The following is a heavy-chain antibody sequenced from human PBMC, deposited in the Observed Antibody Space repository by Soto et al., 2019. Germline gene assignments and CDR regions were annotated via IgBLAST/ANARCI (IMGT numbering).Heavy chain of an antibody. CDR2: VYEGGNT. J-gene: IGHJ3*02. CDR3: VRRSPEDAFDI. V-gene: IGHV4-30-2*01. CDR1: GGSIISDGYS. Sequence: TSETLSLTCAVSGGSIISDGYSWSWIRQPPGKGLQWIGHVYEGGNTYYTPSLESRVAISTDKSKNQFSLRLSSVTAADTAVYYCVRRSPEDAFDIWGQGTVVTVSS.